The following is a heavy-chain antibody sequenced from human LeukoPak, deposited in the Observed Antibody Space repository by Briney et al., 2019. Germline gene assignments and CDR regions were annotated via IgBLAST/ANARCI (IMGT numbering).Heavy chain of an antibody. CDR3: ARAQGAVAIDY. Sequence: SETLSLTCAVSGGSISSYYWSWIRQPPGKGLEWIGYIYYSGSTNYNPSLKSRVIISVDTSKNQFSLKLSSMTAADTAVYYCARAQGAVAIDYWGQGTLVTVSS. D-gene: IGHD6-19*01. V-gene: IGHV4-59*12. CDR1: GGSISSYY. J-gene: IGHJ4*02. CDR2: IYYSGST.